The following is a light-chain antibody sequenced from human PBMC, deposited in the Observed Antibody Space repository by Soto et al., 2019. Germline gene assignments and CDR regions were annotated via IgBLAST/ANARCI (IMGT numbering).Light chain of an antibody. CDR3: LLYDGGAVV. CDR2: NIN. CDR1: TGAVTSAYY. J-gene: IGLJ2*01. Sequence: QTVVNQEPSLTVSPGGTVTLTCASSTGAVTSAYYPNWFQQKPGQAPRALIYNINNRHSWTPARFSGSLLGGKAALTLSGVQPEDEAEYYCLLYDGGAVVFGGGTKVTVL. V-gene: IGLV7-43*01.